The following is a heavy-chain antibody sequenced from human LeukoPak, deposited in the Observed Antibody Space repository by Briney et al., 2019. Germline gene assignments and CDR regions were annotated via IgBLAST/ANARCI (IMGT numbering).Heavy chain of an antibody. CDR3: ARVHDTYYYYMDV. CDR1: GFTFSSYG. CDR2: IYSGGST. Sequence: GGSLRLSCAASGFTFSSYGMHWVRQAPGKGLEWVSVIYSGGSTYYADFVKCRFTISRDNSKNTLYLQMNSLRAEDTAVYYCARVHDTYYYYMDVWGKGTTVT. J-gene: IGHJ6*03. D-gene: IGHD1-1*01. V-gene: IGHV3-53*01.